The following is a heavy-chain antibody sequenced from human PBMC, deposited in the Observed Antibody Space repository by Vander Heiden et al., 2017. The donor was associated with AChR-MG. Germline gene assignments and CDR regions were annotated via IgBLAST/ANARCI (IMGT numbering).Heavy chain of an antibody. D-gene: IGHD3-10*01. V-gene: IGHV3-73*01. CDR2: IRSKANSYAT. Sequence: EVQLVESGGGLVQPGGSLKLSCAASHFTFSDSAMHWVRQASGKGLEWFGHIRSKANSYATVYVASVKGRFTISRDDSRNTAYLQMNSLKTEDTAVYYCTFHRGDGYKSDAFDIWGQGTMVTVSS. CDR1: HFTFSDSA. CDR3: TFHRGDGYKSDAFDI. J-gene: IGHJ3*02.